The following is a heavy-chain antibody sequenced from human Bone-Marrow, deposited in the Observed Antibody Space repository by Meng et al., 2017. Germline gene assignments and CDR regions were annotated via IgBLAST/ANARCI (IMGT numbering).Heavy chain of an antibody. D-gene: IGHD6-19*01. CDR3: ARVGRSGWYVFDM. V-gene: IGHV3-20*04. CDR2: NNWNGGST. Sequence: GGSLRLSCAASGFSFDDYGMSWVRQVPGKGLEWVSHNNWNGGSTGYADSVKGRFTISRDNARNSLYLQMNSLRVEDTALYYYARVGRSGWYVFDMWGQGTMVTVSS. J-gene: IGHJ3*02. CDR1: GFSFDDYG.